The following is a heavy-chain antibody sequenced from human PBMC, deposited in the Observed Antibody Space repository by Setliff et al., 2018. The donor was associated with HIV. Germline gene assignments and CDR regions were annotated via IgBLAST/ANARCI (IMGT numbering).Heavy chain of an antibody. CDR2: ISTYNGNT. J-gene: IGHJ4*02. D-gene: IGHD1-26*01. V-gene: IGHV1-18*04. CDR1: GYTFNSYY. Sequence: ASVKVSCKASGYTFNSYYMSWVRQAPGQGLEWMGWISTYNGNTNYAQKLQGRVTMTTDTSTSTAYMELSRLGSEDTAVYYCARGSSVGWEVLRTDYWGQGTLVTVSS. CDR3: ARGSSVGWEVLRTDY.